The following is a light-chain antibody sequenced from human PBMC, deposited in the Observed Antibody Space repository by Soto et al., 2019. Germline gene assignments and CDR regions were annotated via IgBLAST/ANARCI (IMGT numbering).Light chain of an antibody. V-gene: IGLV1-47*02. CDR1: SSNIGSNY. CDR3: AEWDDSPSVV. CDR2: SNN. J-gene: IGLJ2*01. Sequence: QSVLTQPPSSSGTPGQRVTVSCSGSSSNIGSNYVYWYQQLPGTAPKLLIYSNNQRPSGVPDRFSGSKSGTSASLAISGLRSEDEADYYCAEWDDSPSVVFGGGTKVTVL.